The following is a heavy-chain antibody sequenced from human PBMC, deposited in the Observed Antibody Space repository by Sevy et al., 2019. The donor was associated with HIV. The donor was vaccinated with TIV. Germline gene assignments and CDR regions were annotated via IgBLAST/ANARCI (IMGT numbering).Heavy chain of an antibody. Sequence: ASVKVSCKASGGTSSSYAISWVRQAPGQGLEWMGGIIPIFGTANYAQKFQGRVTITADESTSTAYMELSSLRSEDTAVYYCASRYCSSTSCYYYYYYGMDVWGQWTTVTVSS. V-gene: IGHV1-69*13. D-gene: IGHD2-2*01. CDR3: ASRYCSSTSCYYYYYYGMDV. CDR2: IIPIFGTA. J-gene: IGHJ6*02. CDR1: GGTSSSYA.